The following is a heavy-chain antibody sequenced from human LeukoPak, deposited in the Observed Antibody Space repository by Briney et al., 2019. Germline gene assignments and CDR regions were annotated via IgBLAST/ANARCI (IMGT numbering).Heavy chain of an antibody. D-gene: IGHD2-8*01. V-gene: IGHV1-69*13. J-gene: IGHJ6*02. CDR2: IIPIFGTA. Sequence: ASVKVSCKASGYTFTSYAISWVRQAPGQGLEWMGGIIPIFGTANYAQKFQGRVTITADESTSTAYMELSSLRSEDTAVYYCARPYCTNGVCRPYYYYYGMDVWGQGTTVTVSS. CDR3: ARPYCTNGVCRPYYYYYGMDV. CDR1: GYTFTSYA.